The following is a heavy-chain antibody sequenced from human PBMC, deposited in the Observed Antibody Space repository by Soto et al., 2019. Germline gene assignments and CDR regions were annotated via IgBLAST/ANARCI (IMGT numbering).Heavy chain of an antibody. CDR3: ARVPGGLYCSGGSCYRSDNLFDP. CDR1: GGTFSSYA. J-gene: IGHJ5*02. D-gene: IGHD2-15*01. V-gene: IGHV1-69*13. Sequence: SVKVSCKASGGTFSSYAISWVRQAPGQGLEWMGGIIPIFGTANYAQKFQGRVTITADESTSTAYMELSSLRSEDTAVYYCARVPGGLYCSGGSCYRSDNLFDPWGQGTLVIVSS. CDR2: IIPIFGTA.